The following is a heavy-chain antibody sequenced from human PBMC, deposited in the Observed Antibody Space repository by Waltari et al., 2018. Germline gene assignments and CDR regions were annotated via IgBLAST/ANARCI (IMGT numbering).Heavy chain of an antibody. D-gene: IGHD2-15*01. CDR1: GFLLSGQW. CDR2: IKPDGSEK. J-gene: IGHJ4*02. Sequence: EVQLVESGGGSVQPGGSLRLSCDASGFLLSGQWMMWVRQAPGKGLEWVANIKPDGSEKSYVDSVKGRFTISRDNAKNSLYLQMNSLRGEDTALYYCARDGVVHARDYWGQGTLVTVSS. V-gene: IGHV3-7*01. CDR3: ARDGVVHARDY.